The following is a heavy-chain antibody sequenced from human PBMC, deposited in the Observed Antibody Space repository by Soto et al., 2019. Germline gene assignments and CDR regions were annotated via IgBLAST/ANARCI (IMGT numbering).Heavy chain of an antibody. CDR2: ISDSGDNT. CDR3: VKRGYTYGLDP. Sequence: PGGSLRLSCAASGFSFSSSAMSWVRQAPGKGLEWVSAISDSGDNTFYADSVKGRFTISRENSNNALYLQMETLRAEDTALYFCVKRGYTYGLDPWGPGPLLTV. J-gene: IGHJ5*02. D-gene: IGHD5-18*01. V-gene: IGHV3-23*01. CDR1: GFSFSSSA.